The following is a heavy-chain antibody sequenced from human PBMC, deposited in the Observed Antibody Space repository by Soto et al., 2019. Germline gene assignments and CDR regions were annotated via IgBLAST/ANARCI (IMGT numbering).Heavy chain of an antibody. CDR3: ARELIGAMVRGVIIPDAFDI. CDR2: NYSGGST. V-gene: IGHV3-66*01. Sequence: GGSLRLSCAASGFTVSSNYMSWVRQAPGKGLEWVSVNYSGGSTYYADSVKGRFTISRDNSKNTLYLQMNSLRAEDTAVYYCARELIGAMVRGVIIPDAFDIWGQGTMVTVSS. D-gene: IGHD3-10*01. J-gene: IGHJ3*02. CDR1: GFTVSSNY.